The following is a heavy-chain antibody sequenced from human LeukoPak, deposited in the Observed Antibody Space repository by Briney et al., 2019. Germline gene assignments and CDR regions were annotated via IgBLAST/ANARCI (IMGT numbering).Heavy chain of an antibody. CDR1: GFTFSSYG. V-gene: IGHV3-30*18. D-gene: IGHD5-24*01. CDR3: AKGVWMATRTSADY. Sequence: GRSLRLSCAASGFTFSSYGMHWVRQAPGKGLEWVAVISNDGSNKYYADSVKGRFTISRDNSKNTLYLQMNSLRAEDTAVYYCAKGVWMATRTSADYWGQGTLVTVSS. CDR2: ISNDGSNK. J-gene: IGHJ4*02.